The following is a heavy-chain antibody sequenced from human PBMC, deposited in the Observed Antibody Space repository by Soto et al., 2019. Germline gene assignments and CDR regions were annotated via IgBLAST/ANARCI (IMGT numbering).Heavy chain of an antibody. V-gene: IGHV4-31*03. CDR3: ARDPYYDSSGYFAWFDP. CDR2: IYYSGST. CDR1: GACMSSGGYY. Sequence: ILSLTCTVSGACMSSGGYYWSWIRQHPGKGLEWIGYIYYSGSTYYNPSLKSRVTISVDTSKNQFSLKLSSVTAADTAVYYCARDPYYDSSGYFAWFDPWGQGTLVTVSS. D-gene: IGHD3-22*01. J-gene: IGHJ5*02.